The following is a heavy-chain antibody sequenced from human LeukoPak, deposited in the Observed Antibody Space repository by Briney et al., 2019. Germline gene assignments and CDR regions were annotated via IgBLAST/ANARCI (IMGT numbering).Heavy chain of an antibody. CDR1: GFTFSSYS. V-gene: IGHV3-21*01. CDR2: ISSSSYI. D-gene: IGHD3-10*01. J-gene: IGHJ6*03. CDR3: ARDHWAIGGAHYYYMDV. Sequence: GGSLRLSCAASGFTFSSYSMNWVRQAPGKGLEWVSSISSSSYIYYADSVKGRFTISRDNAKNSLYLQMNSLRAEDTAVYYCARDHWAIGGAHYYYMDVWGKGTTVTVSS.